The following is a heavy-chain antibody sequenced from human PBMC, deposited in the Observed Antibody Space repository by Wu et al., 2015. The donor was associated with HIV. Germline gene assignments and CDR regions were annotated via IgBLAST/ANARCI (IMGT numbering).Heavy chain of an antibody. V-gene: IGHV1-46*01. Sequence: QVHLVQSGAEVKKPGASVKVSCKTSGYTFTTKYIHWVRQAPGQGLEWMGIINPGGGSPNYAQKFRDRVIMTRDTSTSTIYMELRSLRSDDTAVYYCARTVIAASGSPYYFDYWGQGTLVTVSS. CDR1: GYTFTTKY. J-gene: IGHJ4*02. CDR2: INPGGGSP. CDR3: ARTVIAASGSPYYFDY. D-gene: IGHD6-13*01.